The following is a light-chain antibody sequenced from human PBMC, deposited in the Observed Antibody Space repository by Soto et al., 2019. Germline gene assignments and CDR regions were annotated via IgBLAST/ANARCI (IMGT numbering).Light chain of an antibody. CDR3: QQYNSYWT. CDR1: QSLRSW. Sequence: DIQMTQSPSTLSASVGDRVTITCRASQSLRSWLAWYRQKPGKAPELLISDVSNLESGVPSRFSGSGSGTEFTLSISSLQPDDSATYYCQQYNSYWTFGQGTKVEIK. CDR2: DVS. J-gene: IGKJ1*01. V-gene: IGKV1-5*01.